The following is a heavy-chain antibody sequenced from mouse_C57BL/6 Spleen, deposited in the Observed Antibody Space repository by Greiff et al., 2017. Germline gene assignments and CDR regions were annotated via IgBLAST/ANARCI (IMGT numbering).Heavy chain of an antibody. J-gene: IGHJ2*01. CDR2: IYPSDSET. D-gene: IGHD1-1*01. V-gene: IGHV1-61*01. CDR1: GYTFTSYW. CDR3: ARDYGSSDD. Sequence: QVQLQQPGAELVRPGSSVKLSCKASGYTFTSYWMAWVKQRPGQGLEWIGNIYPSDSETPYNQKFKDKATLTVDKSSSTAYMQLSSLTSEDSAVYYCARDYGSSDDWGQGTTLTVSS.